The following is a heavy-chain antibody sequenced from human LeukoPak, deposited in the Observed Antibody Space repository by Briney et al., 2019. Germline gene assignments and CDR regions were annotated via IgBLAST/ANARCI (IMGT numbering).Heavy chain of an antibody. Sequence: GASVKVSCKASGYTFTSYGISWVRQAPGQGLEWMGWISAYNGNTNYAQKLQGRVTMTTDTSTSTAYMELRSLRSDDTAVYYCARVLDDYGGKGLFDYWGQGTLVTVSS. CDR1: GYTFTSYG. J-gene: IGHJ4*02. CDR3: ARVLDDYGGKGLFDY. V-gene: IGHV1-18*01. D-gene: IGHD4-23*01. CDR2: ISAYNGNT.